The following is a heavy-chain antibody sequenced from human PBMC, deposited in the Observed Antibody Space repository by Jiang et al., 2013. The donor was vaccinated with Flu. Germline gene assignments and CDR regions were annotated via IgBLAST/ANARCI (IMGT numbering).Heavy chain of an antibody. Sequence: SGGGLVQPGGSLRLSCAASGFTVYIKYMTWVRQAPGKGLEWVSVIYTGGNTYYADSVKGRFTISRDNSKNTLYLQMNSLRPEDTAVYYCARSSGGGGTVAGTLDYWGQGTLVTVSS. V-gene: IGHV3-66*02. J-gene: IGHJ4*02. CDR3: ARSSGGGGTVAGTLDY. D-gene: IGHD6-19*01. CDR2: IYTGGNT. CDR1: GFTVYIKY.